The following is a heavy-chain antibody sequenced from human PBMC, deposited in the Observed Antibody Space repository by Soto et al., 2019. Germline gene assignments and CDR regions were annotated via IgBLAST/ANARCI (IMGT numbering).Heavy chain of an antibody. CDR2: VSKSDYT. CDR3: AREDSIIIPAVSDF. CDR1: GFPFNNYG. V-gene: IGHV3-21*04. Sequence: GGSLRLSCVVYGFPFNNYGINWVRQAPGKGLEWVSTVSKSDYTYYSDLVKGRFTISRDNAKNTVSLQTNTLRAEDTAVYFCAREDSIIIPAVSDFWGQGTLVTVSS. D-gene: IGHD2-2*01. J-gene: IGHJ4*02.